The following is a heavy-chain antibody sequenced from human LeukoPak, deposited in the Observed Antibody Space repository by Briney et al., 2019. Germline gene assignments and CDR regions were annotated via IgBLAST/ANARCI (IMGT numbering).Heavy chain of an antibody. CDR2: IDSDGIST. CDR3: ARASSGSFDY. Sequence: GGSLRLSCTASRFTFSSSWMHWVRQAPGKGLVWVSHIDSDGISTSYADSVKGRFTISRDNAKNTLFLQMSSLRAEDTAVYYCARASSGSFDYWGQGTLVTVSS. CDR1: RFTFSSSW. J-gene: IGHJ4*02. D-gene: IGHD6-19*01. V-gene: IGHV3-74*01.